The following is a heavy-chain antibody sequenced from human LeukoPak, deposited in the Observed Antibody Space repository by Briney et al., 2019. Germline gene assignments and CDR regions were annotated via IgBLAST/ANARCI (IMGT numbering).Heavy chain of an antibody. CDR2: VHLSGRT. CDR3: ARASSGWSYDY. Sequence: SGTLSLTCGVSGGSISSTNWWTWVRQPPGEGLEWIGEVHLSGRTNYNPSLESRVTISVDTSKNQFSLKLSSVTAADTAVYYCARASSGWSYDYWGQGTLVTVSS. J-gene: IGHJ4*02. V-gene: IGHV4-4*02. CDR1: GGSISSTNW. D-gene: IGHD6-19*01.